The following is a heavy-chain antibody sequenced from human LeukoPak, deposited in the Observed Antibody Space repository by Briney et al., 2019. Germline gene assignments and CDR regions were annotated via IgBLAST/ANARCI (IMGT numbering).Heavy chain of an antibody. D-gene: IGHD3-10*01. CDR2: IYYSGST. CDR3: ARTGVYFDY. CDR1: GGSISSYY. J-gene: IGHJ4*02. V-gene: IGHV4-59*01. Sequence: SETLSLTCTVSGGSISSYYWSWIRQPPGKGLEWIGYIYYSGSTNYNPSLKSRVTISVDTSKNQCSLKLSSVTAADTAVYYCARTGVYFDYWGQGTLVTVSS.